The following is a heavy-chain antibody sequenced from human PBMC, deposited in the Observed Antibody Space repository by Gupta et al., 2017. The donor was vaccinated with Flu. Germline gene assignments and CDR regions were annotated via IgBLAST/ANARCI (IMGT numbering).Heavy chain of an antibody. V-gene: IGHV3-23*01. CDR2: ISSSGGST. CDR3: VKPRYCSSTNCCYFEN. Sequence: PGKGLEWVSAISSSGGSTHYADSVKGRFTISRDNSKNALYLQMNSLRAEDTALYYCVKPRYCSSTNCCYFENWGQGTLVTVSS. D-gene: IGHD2-2*01. J-gene: IGHJ4*02.